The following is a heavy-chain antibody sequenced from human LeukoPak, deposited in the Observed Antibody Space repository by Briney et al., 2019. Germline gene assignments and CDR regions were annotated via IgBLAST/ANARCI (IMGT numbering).Heavy chain of an antibody. CDR1: GFTFSSYA. Sequence: GGSLRLSCTASGFTFSSYAMNWVRQAPGKGLAWVSRITSDGSSTSYADSVKGRFTISRDNTKNTLYLQMKSLRAEDTAVYYCARAVRTYDSSGDYLDAFDIWGQGTMVTVSS. CDR2: ITSDGSST. J-gene: IGHJ3*02. CDR3: ARAVRTYDSSGDYLDAFDI. D-gene: IGHD3-22*01. V-gene: IGHV3-74*01.